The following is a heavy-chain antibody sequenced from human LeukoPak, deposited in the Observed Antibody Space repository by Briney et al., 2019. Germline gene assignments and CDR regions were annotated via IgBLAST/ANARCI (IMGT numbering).Heavy chain of an antibody. D-gene: IGHD3-10*01. CDR2: INHSGNT. Sequence: PSETLSLTCAVSGDPFSGYYWRWIRQPPGKGLEWIGEINHSGNTNYNPSLKSRVTISVDTSKNQFSLTLSSVTAADTAVYYCARGGGYNWFDPWGQGTLVTVSS. CDR1: GDPFSGYY. V-gene: IGHV4-34*01. J-gene: IGHJ5*02. CDR3: ARGGGYNWFDP.